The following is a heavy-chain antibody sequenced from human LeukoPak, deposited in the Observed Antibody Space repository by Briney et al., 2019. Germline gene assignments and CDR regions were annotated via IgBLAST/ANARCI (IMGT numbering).Heavy chain of an antibody. J-gene: IGHJ4*02. CDR1: GFTFSDYE. CDR3: VRERGSSTYDGFDY. Sequence: GGSMRLSCAASGFTFSDYEMNWVRQAPGKGLEWVSYISISGSTIYYAESVRGRFTISRDSAKNSLYLQMNSLRAEDTAVYYCVRERGSSTYDGFDYWGQGTLVTVSS. D-gene: IGHD2-2*01. CDR2: ISISGSTI. V-gene: IGHV3-48*03.